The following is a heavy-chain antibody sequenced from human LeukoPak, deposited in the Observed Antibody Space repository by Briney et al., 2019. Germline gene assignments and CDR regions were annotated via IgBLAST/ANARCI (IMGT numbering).Heavy chain of an antibody. CDR3: AREARYSSGWDYFDY. D-gene: IGHD6-19*01. CDR2: IYTSGST. CDR1: GGSISSYY. V-gene: IGHV4-4*07. J-gene: IGHJ4*02. Sequence: SETLSLTCTVSGGSISSYYWSWIRQPAGKGLEWIGRIYTSGSTNYNPSLKSRVTMSVDTSKNQFSLKVSSVTAADTAVYFCAREARYSSGWDYFDYWGQGTLVTVSS.